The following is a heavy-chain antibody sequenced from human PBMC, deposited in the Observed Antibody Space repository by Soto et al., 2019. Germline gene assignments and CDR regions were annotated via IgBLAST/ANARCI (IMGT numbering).Heavy chain of an antibody. CDR2: INAGNGNT. Sequence: QVQLVQSGAEVKKPGASVKVSCKASGYTFTSYAMHWVRQAPGQRLEWMGWINAGNGNTKYSQMFQGRVTITRDTSASTAYMEVSSLRSEDTAVYYCASSYYYYSSGYSSLYYYGMDVWGQGTTVTVSS. V-gene: IGHV1-3*01. CDR1: GYTFTSYA. CDR3: ASSYYYYSSGYSSLYYYGMDV. D-gene: IGHD3-22*01. J-gene: IGHJ6*02.